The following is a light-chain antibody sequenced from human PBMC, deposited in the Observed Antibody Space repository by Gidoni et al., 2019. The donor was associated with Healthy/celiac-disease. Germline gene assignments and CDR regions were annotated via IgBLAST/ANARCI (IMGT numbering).Light chain of an antibody. V-gene: IGLV1-51*01. J-gene: IGLJ2*01. Sequence: QSVLTQPPSVSAAPGQKGTISCSGSSSNIGNNYVSWYQQLPGTAPKLLIYDNNKRPSGIPDRFSGSKSGTSATLGITGLQTGDEADYYCGTWDSSLSAGFVVFGGGTKLTVL. CDR2: DNN. CDR3: GTWDSSLSAGFVV. CDR1: SSNIGNNY.